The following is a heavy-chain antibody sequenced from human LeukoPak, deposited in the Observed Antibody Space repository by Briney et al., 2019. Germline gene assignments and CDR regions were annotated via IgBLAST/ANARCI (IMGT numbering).Heavy chain of an antibody. V-gene: IGHV3-30*02. CDR2: TRPDKDDK. CDR3: AKGVSEWGNLGN. Sequence: GGSLRLSCTMSGSTSSSYGSYWVRKAPDKGLEWVAFTRPDKDDKYYSDSVRGRFTISRDNPKNTLYLQMNSLRVEDTALYFCAKGVSEWGNLGNWGQGTLVTVSS. J-gene: IGHJ4*02. CDR1: GSTSSSYG. D-gene: IGHD7-27*01.